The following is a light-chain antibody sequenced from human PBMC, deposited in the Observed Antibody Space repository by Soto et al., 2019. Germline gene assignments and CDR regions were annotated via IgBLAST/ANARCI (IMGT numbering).Light chain of an antibody. J-gene: IGKJ1*01. CDR3: QQYNSYSRA. CDR2: KAS. CDR1: QSISSW. Sequence: DIQMTQSPSTLSASVGDRITITCRASQSISSWLAWYQQKPGKAPKLLIYKASSLKSGVPSRFSGSGSGTEFTLTISSLQSDDFATYYCQQYNSYSRAFGQGTKVQIK. V-gene: IGKV1-5*03.